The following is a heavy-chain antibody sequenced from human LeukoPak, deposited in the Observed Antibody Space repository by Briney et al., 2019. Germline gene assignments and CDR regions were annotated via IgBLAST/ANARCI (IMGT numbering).Heavy chain of an antibody. CDR2: IYYSGST. D-gene: IGHD3-22*01. J-gene: IGHJ1*01. CDR1: GGSISSGDYY. V-gene: IGHV4-61*08. Sequence: PSETLSLTCTVSGGSISSGDYYWSWIRQPPGKGLEWIGYIYYSGSTNYNPSLKSRVTISVDTSKNQFSLKLSSVTAADTAVYYCATERYYYDPGSHFQHWGQGTLVTVSS. CDR3: ATERYYYDPGSHFQH.